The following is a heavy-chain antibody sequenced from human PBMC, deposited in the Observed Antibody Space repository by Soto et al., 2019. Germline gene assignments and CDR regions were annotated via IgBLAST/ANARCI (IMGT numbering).Heavy chain of an antibody. V-gene: IGHV4-31*03. D-gene: IGHD2-15*01. CDR2: IYYSGST. J-gene: IGHJ5*02. Sequence: QVQLQESGPGLVKPSQTLSLTCTVSGGSISSGGYYWSWIRQHPGKGLEWIGYIYYSGSTYYNPSLKSRVTISVDTSKNQFSLKLSSVTAADTAVYYCARGRSGGSFCNWFDPWGQGTLVTVSS. CDR1: GGSISSGGYY. CDR3: ARGRSGGSFCNWFDP.